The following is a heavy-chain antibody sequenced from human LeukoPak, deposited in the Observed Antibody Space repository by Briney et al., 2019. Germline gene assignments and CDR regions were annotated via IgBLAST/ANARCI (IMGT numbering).Heavy chain of an antibody. CDR1: GGSISSYY. D-gene: IGHD2-2*02. Sequence: SETLSLTCTVSGGSISSYYWSWIRQPPGKGLEWIGYIYYSGSTNYNPSLKSRVTISVDTSKNQFSLKLSSATAADTAAYYCARSGHCSSTSCYTYYFDYWGQGTLVTVSS. CDR2: IYYSGST. CDR3: ARSGHCSSTSCYTYYFDY. J-gene: IGHJ4*02. V-gene: IGHV4-59*01.